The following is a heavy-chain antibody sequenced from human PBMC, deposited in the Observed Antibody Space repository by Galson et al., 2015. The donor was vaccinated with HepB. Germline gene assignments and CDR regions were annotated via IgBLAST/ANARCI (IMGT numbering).Heavy chain of an antibody. Sequence: SLRLSCAASGFTFSSYSMNWVRQAPGKGLEWVSSISSSSSYIYYADSVKGRFTISRDSAKNSLYLQMNSLRAEDTAVYYCARDGLWLYDYWGQGTLVTVSS. CDR2: ISSSSSYI. CDR3: ARDGLWLYDY. J-gene: IGHJ4*02. CDR1: GFTFSSYS. V-gene: IGHV3-21*01. D-gene: IGHD5-18*01.